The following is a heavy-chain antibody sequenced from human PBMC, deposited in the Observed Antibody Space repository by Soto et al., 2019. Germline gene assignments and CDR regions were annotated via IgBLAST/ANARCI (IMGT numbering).Heavy chain of an antibody. V-gene: IGHV1-58*02. J-gene: IGHJ4*02. D-gene: IGHD3-3*01. CDR3: ATDPFTIFGVFQY. CDR1: GFTFTSSA. Sequence: SVKVSCKASGFTFTSSAMQWVRQARGQRLEWIGWIVVGSGNTNYAQKFQERVTITRDMSTSTAYMELSSLRSDDTAVYYCATDPFTIFGVFQYWGQGTLVTVSS. CDR2: IVVGSGNT.